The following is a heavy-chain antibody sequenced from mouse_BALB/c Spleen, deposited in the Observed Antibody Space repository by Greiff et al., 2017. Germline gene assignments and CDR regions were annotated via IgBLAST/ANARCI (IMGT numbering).Heavy chain of an antibody. CDR3: ARGRDYYGSSYWYFDV. D-gene: IGHD1-1*01. CDR1: GFTFSSYA. J-gene: IGHJ1*01. V-gene: IGHV5-6-5*01. CDR2: ISSGGST. Sequence: EVQLVESGGGLVKPGGSLKLSCAASGFTFSSYAMSWVRQTPEKRLEWVASISSGGSTYYPDSVKGRFTISRDNARNILYLQMSSLRSEDTAMYYCARGRDYYGSSYWYFDVWGAGTTVTVSS.